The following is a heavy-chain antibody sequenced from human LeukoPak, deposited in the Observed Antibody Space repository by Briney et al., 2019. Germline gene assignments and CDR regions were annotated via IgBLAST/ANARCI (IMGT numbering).Heavy chain of an antibody. V-gene: IGHV3-74*01. CDR3: ARGDRDSPIAFDI. J-gene: IGHJ3*02. CDR2: IIQDGSVT. D-gene: IGHD3-22*01. CDR1: GITFSNYY. Sequence: PGGSLRLSCVTSGITFSNYYMHWVRQVAGEGMVWVSHIIQDGSVTSYADSVKGRFTISRDNAKNTVYLQLNNLRPEDTAVYYCARGDRDSPIAFDIWGQGTMVTVSS.